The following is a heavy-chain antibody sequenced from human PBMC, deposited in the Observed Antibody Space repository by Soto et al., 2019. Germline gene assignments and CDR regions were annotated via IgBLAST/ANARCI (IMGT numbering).Heavy chain of an antibody. CDR3: AKKHSGSSLAY. CDR1: GYSFISSE. V-gene: IGHV1-8*02. CDR2: MNPHTGET. J-gene: IGHJ4*02. Sequence: ASVNLSCKTSGYSFISSEISLVRQAPGQGLELMGWMNPHTGETDATRKFQGRLTMTRNISINTAYLELSSLTSEDTAVYYCAKKHSGSSLAYWGQGTLVTVSS. D-gene: IGHD6-6*01.